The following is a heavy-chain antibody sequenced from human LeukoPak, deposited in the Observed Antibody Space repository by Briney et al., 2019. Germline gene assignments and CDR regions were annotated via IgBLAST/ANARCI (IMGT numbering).Heavy chain of an antibody. CDR2: INPNSGGT. J-gene: IGHJ4*02. D-gene: IGHD3-22*01. CDR3: ARDYYYDSSGYRLDY. CDR1: GYTFTGYY. Sequence: ASVKVFCKASGYTFTGYYMHWVRQAPGQGLEWMGWINPNSGGTNYAQKFQGRVTMTRDTSNSTAYMELSRLRSDDTAVYYCARDYYYDSSGYRLDYWGQGTQVTVSS. V-gene: IGHV1-2*02.